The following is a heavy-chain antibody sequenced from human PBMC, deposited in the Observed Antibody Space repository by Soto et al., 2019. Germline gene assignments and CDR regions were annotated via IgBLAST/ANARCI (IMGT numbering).Heavy chain of an antibody. CDR2: IYYSGST. V-gene: IGHV4-30-4*01. J-gene: IGHJ4*02. CDR3: ASSLFWSGYYRVFDY. CDR1: GGSISSGDYY. D-gene: IGHD3-3*01. Sequence: SETLSLTCTVSGGSISSGDYYWSWIRQPPGKGLEWIGYIYYSGSTYYNPSLKSRVTISVDTSKNQFSLKLSSVTAADTAVYYCASSLFWSGYYRVFDYWGQGTLVTVSS.